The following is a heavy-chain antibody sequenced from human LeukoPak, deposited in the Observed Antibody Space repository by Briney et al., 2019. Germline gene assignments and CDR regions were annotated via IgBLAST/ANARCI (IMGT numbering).Heavy chain of an antibody. CDR1: GFTFSSYW. Sequence: PGGSLRLSCAASGFTFSSYWMHWVRQAPGKGLVWVSRINSDGSSTSYADSVKGRFTISRDNAKNTLYLRMNSLRAEDTAVYYCASARSSVAGHGNGYWGQGTLVTVSS. CDR3: ASARSSVAGHGNGY. CDR2: INSDGSST. J-gene: IGHJ4*02. V-gene: IGHV3-74*01. D-gene: IGHD6-19*01.